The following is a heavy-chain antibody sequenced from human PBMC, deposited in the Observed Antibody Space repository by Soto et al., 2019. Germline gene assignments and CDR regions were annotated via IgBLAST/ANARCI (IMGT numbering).Heavy chain of an antibody. Sequence: VPLVESGGGVVQPGRSLRLSCAASGFTFSSYGMHWVRQAPGKGLEWVAVISYDGSNKYYADSVKGRFTISRDNSKNTLYLQMNSLRAEDTAVYYCAKTGRGYSGYGEIDIWGQGTMVTVSS. V-gene: IGHV3-30*18. CDR3: AKTGRGYSGYGEIDI. J-gene: IGHJ3*02. D-gene: IGHD5-12*01. CDR2: ISYDGSNK. CDR1: GFTFSSYG.